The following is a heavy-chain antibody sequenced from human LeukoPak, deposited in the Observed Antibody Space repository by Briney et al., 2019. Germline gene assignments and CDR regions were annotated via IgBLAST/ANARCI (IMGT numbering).Heavy chain of an antibody. CDR3: ARVAFSKYHYYMDV. Sequence: GASVKVSCKASGYSFTTFGITWVRQAPRQGLEWTAWLSAHIGDTNYSQKFQGRVTVTSDTSTSTAYMELRSLKSDDTAVYFCARVAFSKYHYYMDVWGKGTTVTVSS. CDR2: LSAHIGDT. D-gene: IGHD4-11*01. V-gene: IGHV1-18*01. CDR1: GYSFTTFG. J-gene: IGHJ6*03.